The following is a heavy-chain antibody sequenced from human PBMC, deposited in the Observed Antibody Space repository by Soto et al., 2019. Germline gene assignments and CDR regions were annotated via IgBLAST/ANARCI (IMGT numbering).Heavy chain of an antibody. CDR3: ARVYCSGGSCYGIDY. CDR2: MNPNSGIA. D-gene: IGHD2-15*01. CDR1: GYTFTSYD. Sequence: GASVKVSCKASGYTFTSYDINWVRQATGQGLEWMGWMNPNSGIANYAQKFQGRVTMTRDTSTSTVYMELSSLRSEDTAVYYCARVYCSGGSCYGIDYWGQGTLVPSPQ. V-gene: IGHV1-8*01. J-gene: IGHJ4*02.